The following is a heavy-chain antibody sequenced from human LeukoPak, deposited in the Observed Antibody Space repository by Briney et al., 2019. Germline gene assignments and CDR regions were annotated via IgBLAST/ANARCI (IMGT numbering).Heavy chain of an antibody. J-gene: IGHJ4*02. CDR1: GFTFSSYS. CDR3: AKGMWQLELDY. Sequence: GGSLRLSCAASGFTFSSYSMNWVRQAPGKGLEWVSYISSSSSTIYYADSVKGRFGISRDNSKNTLYLQMNSLRAEDTAVYYCAKGMWQLELDYWGQGTLVTVSS. V-gene: IGHV3-48*01. CDR2: ISSSSSTI. D-gene: IGHD1-1*01.